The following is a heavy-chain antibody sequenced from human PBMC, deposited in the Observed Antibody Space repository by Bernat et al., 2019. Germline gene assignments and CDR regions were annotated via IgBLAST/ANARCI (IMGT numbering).Heavy chain of an antibody. CDR2: IKQDGSEK. CDR1: GFTFNNYW. V-gene: IGHV3-7*03. CDR3: ARDTRGVFDY. J-gene: IGHJ4*02. Sequence: EVQLVESGGGLVQPGGSLRLSCAASGFTFNNYWMSWVRQAPGKGLEWVANIKQDGSEKNYVDSVKGRFTISRENAKNSLYLQMNSLRAEDTAVYYWARDTRGVFDYWGQGTLVTVSS.